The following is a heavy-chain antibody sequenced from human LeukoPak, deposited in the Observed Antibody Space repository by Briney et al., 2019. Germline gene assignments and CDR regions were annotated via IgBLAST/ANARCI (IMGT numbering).Heavy chain of an antibody. Sequence: SETLSLTCSVSGGLITSTIHYWAWIRQPPGQGLEWIASIYYSGITYYNASLESRVTMSVDTSRNQFSLRLSSVSAADTSVYYCARQPTVKRGAVASNFDYWGQGTLVTVSS. CDR3: ARQPTVKRGAVASNFDY. D-gene: IGHD6-19*01. CDR2: IYYSGIT. V-gene: IGHV4-39*01. J-gene: IGHJ4*02. CDR1: GGLITSTIHY.